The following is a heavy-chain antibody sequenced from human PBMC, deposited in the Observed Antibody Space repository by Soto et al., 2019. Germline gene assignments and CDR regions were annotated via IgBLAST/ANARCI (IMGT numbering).Heavy chain of an antibody. D-gene: IGHD3-22*01. V-gene: IGHV3-48*03. CDR2: ISSSGSTI. Sequence: PGGSLRLSCAASGFTFSSYEMNWVRQAPGKGLEWVSYISSSGSTIYYADSVKGRFTISRDNAKNSLYLQMNSLRAEDTAVYYCARGYYDSSGYYLYWGQGTLVTVSS. J-gene: IGHJ4*02. CDR1: GFTFSSYE. CDR3: ARGYYDSSGYYLY.